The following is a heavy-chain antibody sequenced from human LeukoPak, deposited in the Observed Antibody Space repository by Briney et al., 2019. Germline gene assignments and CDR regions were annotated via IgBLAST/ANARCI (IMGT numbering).Heavy chain of an antibody. CDR3: ARVVHYGSGPAVG. CDR1: GFTVSSNY. Sequence: PGGSLRLSCAASGFTVSSNYMSWVRQAPGKGLEWVSVIYSGGSTYYADSVKGRFTISRDNAKNSVHLQMNSLRAEDTAVYYCARVVHYGSGPAVGWGRGTLVTVSP. J-gene: IGHJ4*02. CDR2: IYSGGST. V-gene: IGHV3-53*01. D-gene: IGHD3-10*01.